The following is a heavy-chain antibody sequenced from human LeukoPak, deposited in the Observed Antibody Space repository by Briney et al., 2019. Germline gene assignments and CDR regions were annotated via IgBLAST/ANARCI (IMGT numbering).Heavy chain of an antibody. CDR2: ISDSGST. CDR3: ARHKGFGVDFYYGMDV. J-gene: IGHJ6*02. Sequence: SETLSLTCTVSGGSISSRSLYWGWIRQPPGKGLEWIGSISDSGSTYYNPSLKSRVVISVDTSKNQLSLQLSSVTAADTAVYSRARHKGFGVDFYYGMDVWGQGTTVTVSS. V-gene: IGHV4-39*01. D-gene: IGHD3-16*01. CDR1: GGSISSRSLY.